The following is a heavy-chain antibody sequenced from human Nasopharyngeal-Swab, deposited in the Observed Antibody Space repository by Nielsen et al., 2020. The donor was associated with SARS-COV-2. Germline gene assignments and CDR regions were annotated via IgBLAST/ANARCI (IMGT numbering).Heavy chain of an antibody. CDR1: GFTFSSDW. J-gene: IGHJ4*02. CDR3: ARASGSSWYFDY. CDR2: IKQDGSEK. D-gene: IGHD6-13*01. V-gene: IGHV3-7*03. Sequence: GESLKISCAASGFTFSSDWRSWVRQAPGKGLEWVANIKQDGSEKYYVDSVKGRFTISRDNAKNSLYLQMNSLRAEETAVYYCARASGSSWYFDYWGQGTLVTVSS.